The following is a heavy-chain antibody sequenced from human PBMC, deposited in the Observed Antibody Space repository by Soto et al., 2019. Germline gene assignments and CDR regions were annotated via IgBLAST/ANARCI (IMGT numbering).Heavy chain of an antibody. J-gene: IGHJ6*02. CDR1: GGSIRSYY. CDR2: IYTSGST. Sequence: PSETLSLTCTVSGGSIRSYYWSWIRQPAGKPLEWIGRIYTSGSTNYNPSLKSRVTMSVDTSKNRFSLNLSSVTAADTAVYYCAREGASGFGMDVWGQGTTVTVSS. CDR3: AREGASGFGMDV. V-gene: IGHV4-4*07. D-gene: IGHD1-26*01.